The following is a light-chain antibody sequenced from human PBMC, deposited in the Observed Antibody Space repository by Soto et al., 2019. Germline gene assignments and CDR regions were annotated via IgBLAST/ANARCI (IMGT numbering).Light chain of an antibody. Sequence: ESVLTQSSGTLSLSPGERATLSCRASQSVSNNYLAWYQQKPGQAPRLLIYGASTRATGIPDRFSGSGSGTDFTLTISRLEPEDSAVYYCQQYGSSPTWTFGQGTKVDSK. J-gene: IGKJ1*01. CDR2: GAS. CDR3: QQYGSSPTWT. V-gene: IGKV3-20*01. CDR1: QSVSNNY.